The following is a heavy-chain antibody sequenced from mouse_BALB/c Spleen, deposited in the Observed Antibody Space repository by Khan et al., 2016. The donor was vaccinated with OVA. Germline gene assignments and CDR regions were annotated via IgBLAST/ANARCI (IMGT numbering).Heavy chain of an antibody. CDR1: GYSITSDYA. Sequence: EVELQESGPGLVKPSQSLSLIRTVTGYSITSDYAWNWIRQFPGNKLEWMGFISYSGNTNYNPSLKSRISITRDTSKNQFFLQLNSVTTEDTATYYCARVYGGDFDYWGQGTTLTVSS. J-gene: IGHJ2*01. D-gene: IGHD1-1*01. V-gene: IGHV3-2*02. CDR2: ISYSGNT. CDR3: ARVYGGDFDY.